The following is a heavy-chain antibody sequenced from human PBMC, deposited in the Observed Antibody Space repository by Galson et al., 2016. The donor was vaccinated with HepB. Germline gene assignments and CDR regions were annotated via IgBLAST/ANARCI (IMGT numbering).Heavy chain of an antibody. CDR1: GFTFSSFG. V-gene: IGHV3-33*01. D-gene: IGHD3-10*01. CDR3: ARVNAMIRDIGILGL. Sequence: SLRLSCAASGFTFSSFGMHWVRQAPGKGLEWVAIIWYDGSNQYHKDPVQGRFSISRDNSKNTLYLEMNSLRVEDTAVYYCARVNAMIRDIGILGLWGHGTVATVS. J-gene: IGHJ3*01. CDR2: IWYDGSNQ.